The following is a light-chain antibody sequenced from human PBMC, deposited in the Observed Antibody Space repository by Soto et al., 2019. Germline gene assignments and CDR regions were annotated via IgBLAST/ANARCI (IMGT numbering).Light chain of an antibody. J-gene: IGKJ4*01. Sequence: EIVLTQSPATLSLSPGERATLSFRASQSVSSYLAWYQQKPGQAPRLLIYDASNTSAGIPARFSGSGSGIDFTLTISSLEPEDCAVYYCQQRSNWPLTFGGGTRVEIE. CDR3: QQRSNWPLT. CDR2: DAS. CDR1: QSVSSY. V-gene: IGKV3-11*01.